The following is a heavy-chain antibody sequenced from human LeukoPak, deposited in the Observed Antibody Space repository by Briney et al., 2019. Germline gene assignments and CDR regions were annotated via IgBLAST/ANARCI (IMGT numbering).Heavy chain of an antibody. CDR3: ARDGLAGTSWSDY. J-gene: IGHJ4*02. V-gene: IGHV3-21*01. D-gene: IGHD6-19*01. CDR1: GFAFSSYS. Sequence: GGSLRLSCAASGFAFSSYSMNWVRQAPGKGLEWVSSISSSNSYIYYADSVKGRFTISRDNAKNSLYLQMNSLRAEDTAVYYCARDGLAGTSWSDYWGQGTLVTVSS. CDR2: ISSSNSYI.